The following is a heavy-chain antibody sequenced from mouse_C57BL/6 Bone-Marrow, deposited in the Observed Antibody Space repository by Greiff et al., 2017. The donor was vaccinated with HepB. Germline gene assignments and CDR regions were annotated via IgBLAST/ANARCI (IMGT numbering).Heavy chain of an antibody. CDR3: ARIYDGYYGWYFDV. CDR2: INSDGGST. CDR1: EYEFPSHD. D-gene: IGHD2-3*01. V-gene: IGHV5-2*03. Sequence: EVKLEESGGGLVQPGESLKLSCESNEYEFPSHDMSWVRKTPEKRLELVAAINSDGGSTYYPDTMERRFIISRDNTKKTLYLQMSSLRSEDTALYYCARIYDGYYGWYFDVWGTGTTVTVSS. J-gene: IGHJ1*03.